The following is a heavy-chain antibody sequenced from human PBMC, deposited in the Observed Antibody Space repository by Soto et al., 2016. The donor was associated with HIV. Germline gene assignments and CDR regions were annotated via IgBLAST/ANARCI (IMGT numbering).Heavy chain of an antibody. CDR2: IKSKIDGGAT. V-gene: IGHV3-15*01. J-gene: IGHJ4*02. Sequence: EVQLVESGGGLVKPGGSLRLSCAASGFTFRNTWMSWVRQAPGKGLEWVGRIKSKIDGGATDYGAPVKDRFTISRDDSKNTLYLHMNSLRSEDTAVYYCTTDWSYYDSWGQGTLVTVSS. CDR3: TTDWSYYDS. D-gene: IGHD3-10*01. CDR1: GFTFRNTW.